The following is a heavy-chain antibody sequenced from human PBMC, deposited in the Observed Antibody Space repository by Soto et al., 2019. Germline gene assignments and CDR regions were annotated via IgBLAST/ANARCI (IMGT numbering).Heavy chain of an antibody. CDR3: VRVAGGPEALDY. Sequence: SDTLSLTCTVSGGSISSGGYYWSWIRQHPGKGLEWIGYIYYSGSTYYNPSLKSRVTISVDTSKNQFSLKLSSVTAADTAVYYCVRVAGGPEALDYWGQGTLDTISS. CDR2: IYYSGST. J-gene: IGHJ4*02. CDR1: GGSISSGGYY. V-gene: IGHV4-31*03. D-gene: IGHD1-26*01.